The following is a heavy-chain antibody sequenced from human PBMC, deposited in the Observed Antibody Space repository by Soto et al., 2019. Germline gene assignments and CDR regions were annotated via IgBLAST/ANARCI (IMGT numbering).Heavy chain of an antibody. J-gene: IGHJ4*02. CDR1: GGSFSGYY. CDR3: ARGPSTNYYLDS. D-gene: IGHD1-1*01. CDR2: IYHSGNT. Sequence: PSETLSLTCAVYGGSFSGYYWTWIRQPPGTGLEWIGEIYHSGNTNYNPSLKSRVTISVDKSNNQFSLKLSSVTAADTAVYYCARGPSTNYYLDSWGQGTLVTVSS. V-gene: IGHV4-34*01.